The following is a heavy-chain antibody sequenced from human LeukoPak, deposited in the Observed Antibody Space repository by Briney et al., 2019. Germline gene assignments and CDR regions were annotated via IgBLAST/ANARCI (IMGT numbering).Heavy chain of an antibody. CDR2: VYSGGTT. Sequence: SETLSLTCSVSSGSIINCNYYWGWIRQPPGKGLECIGTVYSGGTTFYTPSLQSRVSISVDTSKNQFSLKLSSVTAADTAVYYCASGTLVGATRGFDYWGQGTLVTVSS. J-gene: IGHJ4*02. CDR1: SGSIINCNYY. CDR3: ASGTLVGATRGFDY. D-gene: IGHD1-26*01. V-gene: IGHV4-39*07.